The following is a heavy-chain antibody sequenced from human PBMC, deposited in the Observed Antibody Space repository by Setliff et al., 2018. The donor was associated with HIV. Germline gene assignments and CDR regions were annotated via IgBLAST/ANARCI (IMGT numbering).Heavy chain of an antibody. J-gene: IGHJ6*03. V-gene: IGHV4-34*01. D-gene: IGHD6-13*01. CDR2: IQHSGRI. CDR3: ARVSCSSWYSSPRYYYYSMDV. Sequence: TSETLSLTCAVYGGSFSGYCWSWIRQPPGKGLEWIGGIQHSGRINYNPSLRSRVTTSVDTSKNQFSLRLRSVTAADTAVYYGARVSCSSWYSSPRYYYYSMDVWGNGTTVTVSS. CDR1: GGSFSGYC.